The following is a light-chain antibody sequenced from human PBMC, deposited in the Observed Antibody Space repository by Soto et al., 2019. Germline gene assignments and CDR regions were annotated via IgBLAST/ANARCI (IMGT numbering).Light chain of an antibody. V-gene: IGLV1-44*01. CDR2: IND. CDR3: VVWDATLNAL. J-gene: IGLJ1*01. Sequence: QSVLTRPPSASVIRGQRITISCSGSSSNIGDNPVNWYQQLPGAAPKLLIYINDQRPSGVPDRFSGSKSGTSASLAISGLQPEDEADYYCVVWDATLNALFGLGTKV. CDR1: SSNIGDNP.